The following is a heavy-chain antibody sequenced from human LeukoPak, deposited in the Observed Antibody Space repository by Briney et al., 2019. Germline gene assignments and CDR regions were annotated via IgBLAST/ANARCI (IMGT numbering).Heavy chain of an antibody. J-gene: IGHJ6*02. Sequence: EASVKVSCKASGYTFTGYYMHWVRQAPGQGLEWMGWISPNSGGTNYAQKFQGRVTMTRDTSISTAYMELSRLRSDDTAVYYCARRPYYYYGMDVWGQGTTVTVSS. CDR3: ARRPYYYYGMDV. CDR1: GYTFTGYY. CDR2: ISPNSGGT. V-gene: IGHV1-2*02.